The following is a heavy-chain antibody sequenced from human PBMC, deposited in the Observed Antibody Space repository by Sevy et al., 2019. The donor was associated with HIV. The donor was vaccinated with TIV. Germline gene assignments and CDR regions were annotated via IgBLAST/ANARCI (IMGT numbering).Heavy chain of an antibody. V-gene: IGHV3-30-3*01. J-gene: IGHJ6*02. CDR1: GFTFSSYA. D-gene: IGHD5-12*01. CDR2: ISYDGSNK. Sequence: GGSLRLSCAASGFTFSSYAMHWVRQAPGKGLEWVAVISYDGSNKYYADSVKGRFTISRDNSKNTLYLQMNSLRAEDTDVYYCARDLPGGYELGLYYYYYGMDVWGQGTTVTISS. CDR3: ARDLPGGYELGLYYYYYGMDV.